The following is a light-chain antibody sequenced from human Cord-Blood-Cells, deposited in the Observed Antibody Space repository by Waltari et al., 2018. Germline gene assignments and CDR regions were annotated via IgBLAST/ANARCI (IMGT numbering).Light chain of an antibody. Sequence: DIQMTQSPSSLSASVADRVTITCRASQSISSYLNWYQQKPGKAPKLLIYAASSLQSGVPSRFSGSGSGTDFTHTISSLQPEDFATYYCQQSYSTPPWTFGQGTKVEIK. CDR1: QSISSY. V-gene: IGKV1-39*01. J-gene: IGKJ1*01. CDR3: QQSYSTPPWT. CDR2: AAS.